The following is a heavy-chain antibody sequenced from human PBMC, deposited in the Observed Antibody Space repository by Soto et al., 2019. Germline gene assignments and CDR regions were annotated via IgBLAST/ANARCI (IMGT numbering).Heavy chain of an antibody. V-gene: IGHV1-24*01. D-gene: IGHD4-17*01. CDR3: ATYPTMSANDDYETWFDP. Sequence: ASVKVSCKVSGYTLTELSMHWVRQAPGKGLEWMGGFDPEDGETIYAQKFQGRGTMTEDTPTDTAYMELSSLRSEDTAVYYCATYPTMSANDDYETWFDPWGQGTLVTVSS. CDR2: FDPEDGET. CDR1: GYTLTELS. J-gene: IGHJ5*02.